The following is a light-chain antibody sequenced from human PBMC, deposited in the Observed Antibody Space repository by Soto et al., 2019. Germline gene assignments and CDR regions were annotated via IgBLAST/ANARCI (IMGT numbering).Light chain of an antibody. CDR1: NIGSDT. Sequence: SYDLTQPPSVSVSPGETARSTCWRNNIGSDTVHWYQQKPGQAPVVVVYDDSERPSGTPERISGSNSGDTATLTIRRVEAGDEADYYCLVWDSIGDNYVFGSGTKVTVL. V-gene: IGLV3-21*02. CDR3: LVWDSIGDNYV. J-gene: IGLJ1*01. CDR2: DDS.